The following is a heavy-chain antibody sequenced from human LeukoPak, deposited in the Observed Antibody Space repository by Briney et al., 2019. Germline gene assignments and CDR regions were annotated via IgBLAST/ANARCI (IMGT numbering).Heavy chain of an antibody. CDR3: ARVEQGILTGYYRY. V-gene: IGHV1-24*01. CDR1: GYTLTELS. J-gene: IGHJ4*02. CDR2: FDPEDGET. Sequence: ASVKVSCKVSGYTLTELSMHWVRQAPGKGLEWMGGFDPEDGETIYAQKFQGRVTMTTDTSTSTAYMELRSLRSDDTAVYYCARVEQGILTGYYRYWGQGTLVTVSS. D-gene: IGHD3-9*01.